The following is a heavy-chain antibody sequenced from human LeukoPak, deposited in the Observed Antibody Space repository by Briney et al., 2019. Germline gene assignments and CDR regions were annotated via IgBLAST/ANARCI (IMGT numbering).Heavy chain of an antibody. V-gene: IGHV3-23*01. CDR1: GFTFDDYA. J-gene: IGHJ4*02. CDR3: AKVNVYCSGGSCSPDHFDY. Sequence: HPGRSLRLSCAASGFTFDDYAMHWVRQAPGKGLEWVSAISGSGGSTYYADSVKGRFTISRDNSKNTLYLQMNSLRAEDTAVYYCAKVNVYCSGGSCSPDHFDYWGQGTLVTVSS. CDR2: ISGSGGST. D-gene: IGHD2-15*01.